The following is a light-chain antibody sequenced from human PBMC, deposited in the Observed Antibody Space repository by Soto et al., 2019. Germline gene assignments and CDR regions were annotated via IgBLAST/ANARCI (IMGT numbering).Light chain of an antibody. CDR1: QSVSSSY. V-gene: IGKV3-20*01. Sequence: EIVLTQSPGTLSLSPGERATLSCRASQSVSSSYLAWYQQKPGQAPRLLIYGASSRATGIPDRFSGSGPGTDFTLTISRLEPEDVAVYYCQQYGSSPNTFGQGTRLEIK. J-gene: IGKJ5*01. CDR3: QQYGSSPNT. CDR2: GAS.